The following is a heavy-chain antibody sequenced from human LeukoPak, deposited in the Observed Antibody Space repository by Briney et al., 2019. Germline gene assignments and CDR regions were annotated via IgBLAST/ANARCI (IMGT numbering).Heavy chain of an antibody. J-gene: IGHJ4*02. CDR3: ARHVDIVDTLIDY. V-gene: IGHV1-69*05. Sequence: RASVRVSCKASRGTFSSYAISWVREAPGQGPEWMGRIIPIFGTANYAQKFQGRVTITTDESTSTAYMELSSLRTEDTAVYYCARHVDIVDTLIDYWGQGTLVTVSS. CDR1: RGTFSSYA. CDR2: IIPIFGTA. D-gene: IGHD5-12*01.